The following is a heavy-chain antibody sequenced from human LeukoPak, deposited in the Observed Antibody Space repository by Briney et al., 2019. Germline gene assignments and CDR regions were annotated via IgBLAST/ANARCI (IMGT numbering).Heavy chain of an antibody. J-gene: IGHJ4*02. D-gene: IGHD4-23*01. CDR3: AREAYGGFFDY. Sequence: PSETLSLTCTVSGGSISSYYWSWIRQPPGKGLEWIGYIYYSGSTNYNPSLKSRVTISVDTSKNQFSLKLSSVTAADTAVYYCAREAYGGFFDYWGQGTLVTVSS. V-gene: IGHV4-59*01. CDR1: GGSISSYY. CDR2: IYYSGST.